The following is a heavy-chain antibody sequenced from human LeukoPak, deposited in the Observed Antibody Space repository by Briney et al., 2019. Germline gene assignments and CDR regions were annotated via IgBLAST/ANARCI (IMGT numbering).Heavy chain of an antibody. CDR3: ARDSHLNRFGELHDY. CDR1: GFTFSSYS. J-gene: IGHJ4*02. Sequence: GGSLRLSCAASGFTFSSYSMNWVRQGPGKGLEWVSSISSSSYIYYADSVKGRFTISRDNAKNSLYLQMNSLRAEDTAVYYCARDSHLNRFGELHDYRGQGTPVTVSS. CDR2: ISSSSYI. D-gene: IGHD3-10*01. V-gene: IGHV3-21*01.